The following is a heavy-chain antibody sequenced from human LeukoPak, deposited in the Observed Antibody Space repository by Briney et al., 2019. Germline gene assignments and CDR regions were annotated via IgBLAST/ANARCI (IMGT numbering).Heavy chain of an antibody. Sequence: PGGSLRLSCVASTIGFRGYAMHWVRRAPGKGLEWVGSISHDGTVRYANSARGRFIISRDDSKSTLFLQMYSLRVEDTAMYYCTRVGLGVILGDAFDPWGQGTMATVSS. D-gene: IGHD3-3*01. J-gene: IGHJ3*01. V-gene: IGHV3-30*04. CDR1: TIGFRGYA. CDR3: TRVGLGVILGDAFDP. CDR2: ISHDGTVR.